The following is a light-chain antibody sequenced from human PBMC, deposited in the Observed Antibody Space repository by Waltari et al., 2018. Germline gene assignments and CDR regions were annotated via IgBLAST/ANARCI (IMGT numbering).Light chain of an antibody. V-gene: IGKV1-9*01. Sequence: IQLIQSPSSLSASAGDRVAITCRASQGIRSFLAWYQQKPGKAPKLLIYAASTLQSGVPSRFSGSGSWTDFSLTISSLQPEDFATYYCQQFNSYPLTFGGGTKVEIK. CDR2: AAS. J-gene: IGKJ4*01. CDR1: QGIRSF. CDR3: QQFNSYPLT.